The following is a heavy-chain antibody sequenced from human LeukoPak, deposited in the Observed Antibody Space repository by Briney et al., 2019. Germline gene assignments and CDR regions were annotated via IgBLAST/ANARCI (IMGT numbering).Heavy chain of an antibody. CDR1: GFTFSSDS. CDR3: AGSTTGTTAYYYGMDV. CDR2: ISSSSSSYI. V-gene: IGHV3-21*01. D-gene: IGHD1-1*01. Sequence: ARGSLRLSCAASGFTFSSDSMNCVRQAPGKGLEWVSSISSSSSSYIYYADSVKGRFTISRDNAKNSLYLQMNSLRAEDTAVYYCAGSTTGTTAYYYGMDVWGQGTTVTVSS. J-gene: IGHJ6*02.